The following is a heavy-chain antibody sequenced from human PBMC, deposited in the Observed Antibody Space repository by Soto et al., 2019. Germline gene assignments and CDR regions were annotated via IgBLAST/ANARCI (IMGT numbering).Heavy chain of an antibody. CDR3: ARTPDCTNGVCSAGFDY. D-gene: IGHD2-8*01. CDR1: GFTFSDYY. V-gene: IGHV3-11*06. CDR2: ISSSSSYT. Sequence: GSLRLSCAASGFTFSDYYMSWIRQAPGKGLEWVSYISSSSSYTNYADSVKGRFTISRVNAKNSLYLQMNSLRAEDTAVYYCARTPDCTNGVCSAGFDYWGQGTLVTVSS. J-gene: IGHJ4*02.